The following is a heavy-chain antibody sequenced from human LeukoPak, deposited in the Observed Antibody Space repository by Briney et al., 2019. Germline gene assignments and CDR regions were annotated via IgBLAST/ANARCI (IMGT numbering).Heavy chain of an antibody. V-gene: IGHV4-59*12. J-gene: IGHJ6*02. CDR3: ARDQVVAATRGFYYYGMDV. D-gene: IGHD2-15*01. CDR1: GDSFSSYY. CDR2: IYYTGST. Sequence: PLETLSLTCTVSGDSFSSYYWSWIRQPPGKGLEWIGNIYYTGSTNYNPSLKSRVTISVDTSRSQFSLKLSSVTAADTAVYYCARDQVVAATRGFYYYGMDVWGQGTTVTVSS.